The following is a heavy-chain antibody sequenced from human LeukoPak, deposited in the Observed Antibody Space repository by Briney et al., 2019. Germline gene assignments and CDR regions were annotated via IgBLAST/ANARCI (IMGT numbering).Heavy chain of an antibody. D-gene: IGHD3-22*01. CDR2: ISAYNGNT. V-gene: IGHV1-18*01. CDR1: GYTFTSYG. Sequence: ASVKVSCKASGYTFTSYGISWVRQAPGQGLEWVGWISAYNGNTNYAQKLQGRVTMTTATSTSTAYMELRSLRSDDTAVYYCARVPAYYDSSGYYPTDAFDIWGQGTMVTVSS. CDR3: ARVPAYYDSSGYYPTDAFDI. J-gene: IGHJ3*02.